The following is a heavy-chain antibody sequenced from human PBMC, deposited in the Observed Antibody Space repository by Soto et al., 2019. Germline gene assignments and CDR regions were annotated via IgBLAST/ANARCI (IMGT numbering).Heavy chain of an antibody. CDR2: IYYDGSNK. CDR3: ARNSKDDSSGYYAGFDY. D-gene: IGHD3-22*01. Sequence: QVQLVESGGGVVQPGRSLRLSCAVSGFTFSSYGMNWVRQAPGKGLEWVAAIYYDGSNKYYADSVRGRFTISRDNFKNTLYLHVTRLRDEDTAVYYCARNSKDDSSGYYAGFDYWGQGTVVTVSP. V-gene: IGHV3-33*01. CDR1: GFTFSSYG. J-gene: IGHJ4*02.